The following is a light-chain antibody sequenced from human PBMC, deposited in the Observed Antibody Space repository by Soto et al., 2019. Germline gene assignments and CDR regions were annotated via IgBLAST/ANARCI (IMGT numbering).Light chain of an antibody. J-gene: IGLJ3*02. CDR3: CSYAGSYSWV. V-gene: IGLV2-11*01. CDR1: SSDVGSYKS. Sequence: QSALTQPRSVSASPGQSVTISCTGTSSDVGSYKSVSWYQQYPGKAPKLMIYDVNRRPSGVPDRVSGSKSGNTASLTISGIQAEDESDYYCCSYAGSYSWVFGGGTKLTVL. CDR2: DVN.